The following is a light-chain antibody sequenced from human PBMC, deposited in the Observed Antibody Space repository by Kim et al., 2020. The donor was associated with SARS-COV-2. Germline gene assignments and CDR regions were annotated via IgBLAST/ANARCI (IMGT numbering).Light chain of an antibody. CDR2: EAS. Sequence: DIQMTQSPSSLSASVGDRLTITCRASQNINNYLNWYQQRPGRAPNLLIYEASTLQSGVPSRFIGSGSGTDFTLTISSLQPEDFATYYCQQSHTIPYSFGQGTKLEI. J-gene: IGKJ2*03. CDR3: QQSHTIPYS. CDR1: QNINNY. V-gene: IGKV1-39*01.